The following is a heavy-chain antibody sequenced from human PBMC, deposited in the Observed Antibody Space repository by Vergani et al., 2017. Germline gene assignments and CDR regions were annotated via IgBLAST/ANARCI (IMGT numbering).Heavy chain of an antibody. CDR2: IWYDGSNK. CDR3: ARDRHPTSSWYGGFDY. CDR1: GFTFSSYG. Sequence: QVQLVESGGGVVQPGRSLRLSCAASGFTFSSYGMHWVRQAPGKGLEWVAVIWYDGSNKYYADSVKGRFTISRDNSKNTLYLQMDSLRAEVTAVYYCARDRHPTSSWYGGFDYWGQGALVTVSS. V-gene: IGHV3-33*01. J-gene: IGHJ4*02. D-gene: IGHD6-13*01.